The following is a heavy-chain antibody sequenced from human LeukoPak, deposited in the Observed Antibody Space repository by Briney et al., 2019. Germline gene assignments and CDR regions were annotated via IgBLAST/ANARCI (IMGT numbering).Heavy chain of an antibody. CDR1: GFTFSNVW. V-gene: IGHV3-15*01. CDR2: IKTKTDGGTT. Sequence: PGGSPRLSCEASGFTFSNVWMNGVRQAPGKGLEWIGRIKTKTDGGTTEYAAPVKGRFTISRDDSKNTVYLQMNSLKTEDTALYYCVTRVKSTGDYWGQGTLVTVSS. D-gene: IGHD1-1*01. J-gene: IGHJ4*02. CDR3: VTRVKSTGDY.